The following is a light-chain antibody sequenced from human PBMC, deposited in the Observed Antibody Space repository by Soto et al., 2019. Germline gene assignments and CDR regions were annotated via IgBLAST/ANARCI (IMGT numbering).Light chain of an antibody. CDR2: DVS. CDR1: SNDVGGYNY. Sequence: QSVLTQPRSVSGSPGQSVTISCTGTSNDVGGYNYVSWYQQHPGKAPKLMIYDVSKRPSGVPDRFSGSKSGNTASLTISGLQAEDEANYYCCSYAGSITFTFGGGTKLTVL. V-gene: IGLV2-11*01. CDR3: CSYAGSITFT. J-gene: IGLJ2*01.